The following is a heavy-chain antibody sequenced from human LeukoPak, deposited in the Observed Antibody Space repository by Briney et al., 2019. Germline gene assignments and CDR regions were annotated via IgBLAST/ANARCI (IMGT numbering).Heavy chain of an antibody. CDR2: AYYNGET. J-gene: IGHJ6*03. CDR3: ARDSSYCSSTSCHQRYYYYYYMDV. D-gene: IGHD2-2*01. CDR1: GGSIISDTYY. Sequence: SETLSLTCTVSGGSIISDTYYWAWIRQPPGKGLEWIGSAYYNGETYYNPSLKSRVTISVDTSKSQFSLKLTSVTAADTAVYYCARDSSYCSSTSCHQRYYYYYYMDVWGKGTTVTVSS. V-gene: IGHV4-39*07.